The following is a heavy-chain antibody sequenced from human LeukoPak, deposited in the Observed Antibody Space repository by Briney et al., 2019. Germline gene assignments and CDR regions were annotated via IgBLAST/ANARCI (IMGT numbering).Heavy chain of an antibody. CDR1: GGSFSGYY. Sequence: PSETLSLTCAVYGGSFSGYYCDWIRKAPGKGLQWIGEINHSGSTNYNPSLKSRVTISVDTSKNDFSLKLSSVTAADTAVYYFARGPHYEILTGYYNERYFDYWGQRTLVTVSS. CDR2: INHSGST. V-gene: IGHV4-34*01. J-gene: IGHJ4*02. D-gene: IGHD3-9*01. CDR3: ARGPHYEILTGYYNERYFDY.